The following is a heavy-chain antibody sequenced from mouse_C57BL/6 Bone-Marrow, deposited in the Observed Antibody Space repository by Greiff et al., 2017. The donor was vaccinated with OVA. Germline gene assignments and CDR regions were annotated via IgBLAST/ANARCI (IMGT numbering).Heavy chain of an antibody. Sequence: EVKLMESGPGLVKPSQSLSLTCSVTGYSITSGYYWNWIRQFPGNKLEWMGYISYDGSNNYNPSLKNRISITRDTSKNQFFLKLNSVTTEDTATYYCARGVTAQATFDYWGQGTTLTVSS. CDR2: ISYDGSN. J-gene: IGHJ2*01. D-gene: IGHD3-2*02. CDR1: GYSITSGYY. V-gene: IGHV3-6*01. CDR3: ARGVTAQATFDY.